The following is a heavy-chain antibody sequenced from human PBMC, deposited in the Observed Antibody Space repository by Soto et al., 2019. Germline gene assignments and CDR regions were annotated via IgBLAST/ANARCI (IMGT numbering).Heavy chain of an antibody. J-gene: IGHJ5*02. CDR3: ARDWSRYYDSSGSGWFHP. CDR1: GYTFTSYG. D-gene: IGHD3-22*01. Sequence: ASVKVSCKASGYTFTSYGISWVRQAPGQGLEWVGWISAHNGDTRYAQNLQGRITMTTDTFTNTAYMELTSLTSDDTAVYYCARDWSRYYDSSGSGWFHPWGQGTLVTVSS. V-gene: IGHV1-18*01. CDR2: ISAHNGDT.